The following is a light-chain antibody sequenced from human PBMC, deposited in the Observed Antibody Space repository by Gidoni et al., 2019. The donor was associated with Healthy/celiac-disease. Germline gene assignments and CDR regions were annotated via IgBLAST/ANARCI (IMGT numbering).Light chain of an antibody. Sequence: SYELTQPSAVSVSPGQTARITCSGDVLAKKYARWFQQKPGPAPVLVIYNDSERPSGIPERFSGSRSGTTVTLTISGAQVEDEADYYCYSAADNNPVVFGGGTKLTVL. J-gene: IGLJ2*01. CDR2: NDS. CDR1: VLAKKY. CDR3: YSAADNNPVV. V-gene: IGLV3-27*01.